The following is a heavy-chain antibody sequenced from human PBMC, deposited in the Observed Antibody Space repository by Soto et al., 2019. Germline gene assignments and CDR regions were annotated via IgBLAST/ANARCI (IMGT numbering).Heavy chain of an antibody. J-gene: IGHJ4*02. D-gene: IGHD3-3*01. CDR2: ISGGSKTT. CDR3: VREGILGVRSFDY. V-gene: IGHV3-48*02. CDR1: GFTLSGYR. Sequence: EVQLVESGGGLVQWGGSLRPSCAASGFTLSGYRVNWVRQAPGKGVDWVSYISGGSKTTYCAESVMARFTVSRDNARNSQYLQMNSLRDEDTAVYYCVREGILGVRSFDYWVQGTLVTVSS.